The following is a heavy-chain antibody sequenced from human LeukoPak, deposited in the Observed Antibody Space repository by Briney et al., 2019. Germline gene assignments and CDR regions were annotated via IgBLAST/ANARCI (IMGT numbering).Heavy chain of an antibody. J-gene: IGHJ4*02. V-gene: IGHV3-21*01. D-gene: IGHD3-22*01. CDR2: ISSYSTYI. CDR3: ARDSFAGYDSSGSSYDY. CDR1: GFSFSDYS. Sequence: PGGSLRLSCAASGFSFSDYSMNWVRQAPGKGLEWVSFISSYSTYIYYADSLKGRFTISRDNAKNSLYLQMNSLRAEDTAVYYCARDSFAGYDSSGSSYDYWGQGTLVTVSS.